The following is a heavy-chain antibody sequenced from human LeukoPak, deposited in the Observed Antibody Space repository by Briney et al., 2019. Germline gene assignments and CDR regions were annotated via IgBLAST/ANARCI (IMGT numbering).Heavy chain of an antibody. CDR2: INPNSGDT. V-gene: IGHV1-2*02. J-gene: IGHJ5*02. CDR3: ARGARGDKRGGWFDP. Sequence: GASVKVSCKASGYTFTGYYMHWVRQAPGQGLDWMGWINPNSGDTNYAQKFQGRVTMTRDTSISTAYMELSRLRSDDTAVYYCARGARGDKRGGWFDPWGQGTLVTVSS. CDR1: GYTFTGYY.